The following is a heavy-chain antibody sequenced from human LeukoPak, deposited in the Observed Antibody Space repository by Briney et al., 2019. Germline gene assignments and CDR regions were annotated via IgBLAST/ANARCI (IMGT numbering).Heavy chain of an antibody. V-gene: IGHV4-30-4*08. CDR1: GGSISSGDYY. Sequence: PSETLSLTCTVSGGSISSGDYYWSWIRQPPGKGLEWIGYIYYSGSTYYNPSLKSRVTISVDTSKNQFSLKLSSVTAADTAVYYCARTTITIFYYYYYMDVWGKGTTVAVSS. CDR2: IYYSGST. J-gene: IGHJ6*03. D-gene: IGHD3-9*01. CDR3: ARTTITIFYYYYYMDV.